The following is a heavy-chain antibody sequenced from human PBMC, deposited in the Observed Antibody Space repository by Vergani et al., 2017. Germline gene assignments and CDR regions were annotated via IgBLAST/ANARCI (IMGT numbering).Heavy chain of an antibody. J-gene: IGHJ4*02. CDR2: MNPNSGNT. D-gene: IGHD3-10*01. V-gene: IGHV1-8*01. CDR1: GYTFTSYD. CDR3: ARGVRGNIRDFDY. Sequence: QVQLVQSGAEVRKPGASVKVSCKASGYTFTSYDVHWVRQATGQGHEWMGWMNPNSGNTGYAQKFQGRVTFTRSNSINTAYMELSSLRYEYTAVAYWARGVRGNIRDFDYWGQGTLVTVSS.